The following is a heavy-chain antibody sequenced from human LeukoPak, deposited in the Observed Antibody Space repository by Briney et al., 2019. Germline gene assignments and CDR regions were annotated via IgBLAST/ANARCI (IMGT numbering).Heavy chain of an antibody. D-gene: IGHD3-22*01. V-gene: IGHV3-66*01. J-gene: IGHJ4*02. CDR3: AGTIVGKWAIDY. CDR1: GFTVSTNY. CDR2: IYSGGST. Sequence: GGSLRLSCAASGFTVSTNYMSWVRKAPGKGLEWVSLIYSGGSTYYADSVKGRFTISRDNSKNTLYLQMNSLRAEDTAVYYCAGTIVGKWAIDYWGQGTLVTVSS.